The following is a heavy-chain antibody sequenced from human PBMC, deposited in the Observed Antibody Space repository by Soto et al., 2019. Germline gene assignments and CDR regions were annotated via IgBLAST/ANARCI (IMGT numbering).Heavy chain of an antibody. CDR3: ARERWGPYCGGDCYSPSDY. CDR1: CYTFSSYG. V-gene: IGHV1-18*04. J-gene: IGHJ4*02. D-gene: IGHD2-21*02. CDR2: ISAYNGNT. Sequence: SVKVSFRASCYTFSSYGISWVRQGPGQGLEWMGWISAYNGNTNYAQKLQGRVTMTTDTSTSTAYMELRSLRSDDTAVYYCARERWGPYCGGDCYSPSDYWGQGTLVTVSS.